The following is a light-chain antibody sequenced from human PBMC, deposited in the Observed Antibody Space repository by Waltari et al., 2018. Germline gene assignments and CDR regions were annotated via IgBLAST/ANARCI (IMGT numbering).Light chain of an antibody. V-gene: IGLV1-47*01. CDR1: SSNIGGTSY. CDR3: AAWDDSLSTLL. J-gene: IGLJ2*01. Sequence: QSVLTQAPSASGTPGQRVTISCSGSSSNIGGTSYVYWSQQRPGTAPRLLIYRNNKRPSGVPDRCSGSKSGKSASLAISGLRSEDEADYYCAAWDDSLSTLLFGGGTKLTVL. CDR2: RNN.